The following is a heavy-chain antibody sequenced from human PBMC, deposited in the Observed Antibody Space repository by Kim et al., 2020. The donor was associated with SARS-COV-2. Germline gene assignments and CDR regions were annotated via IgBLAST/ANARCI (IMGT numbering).Heavy chain of an antibody. V-gene: IGHV1-8*01. J-gene: IGHJ2*01. D-gene: IGHD3-16*01. CDR1: GYTFTSYE. CDR3: ARSVGGGSSWYFDL. CDR2: MNPNSGNT. Sequence: ASVKVSCKASGYTFTSYEINWVRQATGQGLEWMGWMNPNSGNTGYAQKFQGIITMTRSTSISTAYMELSGLRSEDTAVYYCARSVGGGSSWYFDLWGRGTLVTVSS.